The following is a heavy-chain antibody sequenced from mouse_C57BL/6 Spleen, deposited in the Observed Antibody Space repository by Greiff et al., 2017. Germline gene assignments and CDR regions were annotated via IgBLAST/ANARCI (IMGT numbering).Heavy chain of an antibody. CDR2: INYDGSST. CDR3: ARGGLGWYFDV. CDR1: GFTFSDYY. V-gene: IGHV5-16*01. D-gene: IGHD4-1*01. Sequence: EVQRVESEGGLVQPGSSMKLSCTASGFTFSDYYMAWVRQVPEKGLEWVANINYDGSSTYYLDSLKSRFSISRDNAKNILYLQMSSLKSEDTATYYCARGGLGWYFDVWGTGTTVTVSS. J-gene: IGHJ1*03.